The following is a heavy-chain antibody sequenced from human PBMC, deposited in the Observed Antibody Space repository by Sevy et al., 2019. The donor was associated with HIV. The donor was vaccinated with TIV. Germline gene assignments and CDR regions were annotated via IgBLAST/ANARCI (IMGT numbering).Heavy chain of an antibody. J-gene: IGHJ4*02. CDR1: GFTFSSYA. Sequence: GGSLRLSCAASGFTFSSYAMHWVRQAPGKRLEWVAVISYDGSNKYYADSVKGRFTISRDNSKNTLYLQMNSLRAEDTAVYYCARGSIAARPGYFDYWGQGTLVTVSS. CDR3: ARGSIAARPGYFDY. V-gene: IGHV3-30-3*01. D-gene: IGHD6-6*01. CDR2: ISYDGSNK.